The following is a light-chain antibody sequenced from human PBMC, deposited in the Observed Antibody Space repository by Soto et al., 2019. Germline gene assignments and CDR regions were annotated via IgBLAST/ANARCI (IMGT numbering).Light chain of an antibody. V-gene: IGLV4-69*02. Sequence: QPVLTQSPSTSASLGASVKLTCTLTSGHTTYAITWHQQQPENGPRYLMRVNIDGSHSKGDGIPDRFSGSSSGAERYLTISNLQSEDEADYYCQTWGTGVHLVFGEGTKLTVL. J-gene: IGLJ3*02. CDR1: SGHTTYA. CDR3: QTWGTGVHLV. CDR2: VNIDGSH.